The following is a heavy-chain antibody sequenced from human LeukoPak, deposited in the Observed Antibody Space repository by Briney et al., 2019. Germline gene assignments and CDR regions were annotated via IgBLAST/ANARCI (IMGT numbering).Heavy chain of an antibody. Sequence: GGSLRLSCAASGFTFSSYSMNWVRQAPGKGLEWVANIKQDGSEKYYVDSVKGRFTISRDNAKNSLYLQMNSLRAEDTAVYYCARVSDCSSTSCLEAFDIWGQGAMVTVSS. V-gene: IGHV3-7*01. CDR3: ARVSDCSSTSCLEAFDI. D-gene: IGHD2-2*01. CDR1: GFTFSSYS. CDR2: IKQDGSEK. J-gene: IGHJ3*02.